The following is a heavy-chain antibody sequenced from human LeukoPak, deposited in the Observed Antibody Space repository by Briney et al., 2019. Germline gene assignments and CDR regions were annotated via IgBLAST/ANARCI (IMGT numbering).Heavy chain of an antibody. CDR2: IKTDPSKT. J-gene: IGHJ4*02. CDR3: AKADDNSSLED. CDR1: GFTFSNCW. D-gene: IGHD4-11*01. Sequence: GGALSLSCAVSGFTFSNCWMHWVRQAPGKERVWVSRIKTDPSKTDHANSVKGRFPISRDNRKDSLHLQMNSLKTEDTALYYCAKADDNSSLEDWGRGTLVTVSS. V-gene: IGHV3-74*01.